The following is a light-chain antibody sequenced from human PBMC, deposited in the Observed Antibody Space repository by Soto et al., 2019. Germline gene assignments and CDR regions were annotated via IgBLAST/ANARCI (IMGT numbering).Light chain of an antibody. CDR1: QSVSNSF. CDR2: GAS. Sequence: EIVLTQSPGTLSLSPGERATLSCRASQSVSNSFLAWYQQKVGQAPRLLIYGASSRATGIPDRFSGSGSGTDFTLTISRLEPEDFAAYYCQQYGSSPRTFGQGTRLEIK. V-gene: IGKV3-20*01. J-gene: IGKJ5*01. CDR3: QQYGSSPRT.